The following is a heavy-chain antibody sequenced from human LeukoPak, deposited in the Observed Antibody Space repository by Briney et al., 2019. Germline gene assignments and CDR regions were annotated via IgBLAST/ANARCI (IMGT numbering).Heavy chain of an antibody. CDR1: GLPLSSYW. D-gene: IGHD1-26*01. J-gene: IGHJ4*02. V-gene: IGHV3-74*01. Sequence: GGSLRLSSAASGLPLSSYWTHWVRHAPRKGLVWVSRINIDESTTNYAGSVMGRFTISRDNAKNALYLLMDSLRAEDTAVYYCARSLGGAYDYWGQGTLVTVSS. CDR3: ARSLGGAYDY. CDR2: INIDESTT.